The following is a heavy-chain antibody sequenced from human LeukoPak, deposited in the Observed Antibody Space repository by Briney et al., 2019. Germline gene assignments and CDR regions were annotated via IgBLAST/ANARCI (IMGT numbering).Heavy chain of an antibody. Sequence: GVSLRLSCAASGFIFSSYGMYRVRQAPGKGLEWVAVIWFDGSYKYYADSVKGRFTISRDNSKNTLYLQMNSLRAEDTAVYYCARDPSGRYYLDYWGQGTLVTVST. CDR3: ARDPSGRYYLDY. D-gene: IGHD3-10*01. J-gene: IGHJ4*02. CDR2: IWFDGSYK. CDR1: GFIFSSYG. V-gene: IGHV3-33*07.